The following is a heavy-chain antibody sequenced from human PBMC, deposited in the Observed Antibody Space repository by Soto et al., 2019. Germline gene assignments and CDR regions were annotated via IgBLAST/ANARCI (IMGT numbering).Heavy chain of an antibody. CDR2: IMPIFRAP. CDR1: GGAFSDYA. V-gene: IGHV1-69*12. CDR3: ASWLKGPDIGNYYYGMDV. J-gene: IGHJ6*02. D-gene: IGHD2-15*01. Sequence: QVQLVQSGAEVKKPGSSVKVSCKASGGAFSDYAFSWVRQAPGQGLEWLGGIMPIFRAPDYAQKFQGRVTNTADEFTRTAYMEMNSLRSEDTALYYCASWLKGPDIGNYYYGMDVWGQGTTVPVS.